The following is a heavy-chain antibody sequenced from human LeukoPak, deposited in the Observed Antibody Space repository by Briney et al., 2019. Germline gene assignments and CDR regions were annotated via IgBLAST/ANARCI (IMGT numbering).Heavy chain of an antibody. J-gene: IGHJ5*02. CDR3: VRHFHGSGYVVDL. V-gene: IGHV4-4*07. CDR2: IYTSGSN. CDR1: GGSISTYY. Sequence: SETLSLTCTVSGGSISTYYWSWIRQSAGKGLEWIGRIYTSGSNNYNPSLKSRLTMSVDTSKNQFSLKLTSVTAADTAVYFCVRHFHGSGYVVDLWGQGTLVAVSS. D-gene: IGHD6-13*01.